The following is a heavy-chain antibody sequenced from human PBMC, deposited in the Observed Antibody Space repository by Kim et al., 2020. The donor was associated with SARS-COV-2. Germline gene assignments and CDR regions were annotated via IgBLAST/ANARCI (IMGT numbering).Heavy chain of an antibody. Sequence: QKFQGRVTITRDTPASTAYMELSSLRSEDTAVYYCARDGRVAGSPRISDYWGQGTLVTVSS. V-gene: IGHV1-3*01. J-gene: IGHJ4*02. D-gene: IGHD6-19*01. CDR3: ARDGRVAGSPRISDY.